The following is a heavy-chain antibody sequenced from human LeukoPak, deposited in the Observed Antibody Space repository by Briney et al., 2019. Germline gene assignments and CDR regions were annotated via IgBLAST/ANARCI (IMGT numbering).Heavy chain of an antibody. CDR3: ATAPREVPAAISGFDP. J-gene: IGHJ5*02. CDR1: GYTLTELS. Sequence: ASVKVSCKVSGYTLTELSMHWVRPAPGKGLEWMGGFDPEDGETIYAQKFQGRVTMTEDTSTDTAYMELSSLRSEDTAVYYCATAPREVPAAISGFDPWGQGTLVTVSS. CDR2: FDPEDGET. D-gene: IGHD2-2*01. V-gene: IGHV1-24*01.